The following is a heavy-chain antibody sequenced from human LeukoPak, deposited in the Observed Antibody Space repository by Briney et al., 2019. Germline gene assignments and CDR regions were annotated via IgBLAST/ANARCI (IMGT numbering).Heavy chain of an antibody. CDR2: IRSKAYGGTT. CDR3: TRDQWLVRSSFDY. V-gene: IGHV3-49*04. D-gene: IGHD6-19*01. Sequence: PGGSLRLSCTASGFTFGDYAMSWVRQAPGKGLEWVGFIRSKAYGGTTEYAASVKGRLTISRDDSKSIAYLQMNSLKTEDTAVYYCTRDQWLVRSSFDYWGQGTLVTVSS. J-gene: IGHJ4*02. CDR1: GFTFGDYA.